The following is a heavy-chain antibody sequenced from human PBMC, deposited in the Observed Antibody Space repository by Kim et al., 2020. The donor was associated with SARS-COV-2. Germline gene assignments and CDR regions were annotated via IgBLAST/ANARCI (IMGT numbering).Heavy chain of an antibody. CDR3: ARGGGPYSSSWYGLDYYYGMDV. CDR2: ISSSGSTI. D-gene: IGHD6-13*01. Sequence: GGSLRLSCAASGFTFSDYYMSWIRQAPGKGLEWVSYISSSGSTIYYADSVKGRFTISRDNAKNSLYLQMNSLRAEDTAVYYCARGGGPYSSSWYGLDYYYGMDVWGQGTTVTVSS. J-gene: IGHJ6*02. CDR1: GFTFSDYY. V-gene: IGHV3-11*01.